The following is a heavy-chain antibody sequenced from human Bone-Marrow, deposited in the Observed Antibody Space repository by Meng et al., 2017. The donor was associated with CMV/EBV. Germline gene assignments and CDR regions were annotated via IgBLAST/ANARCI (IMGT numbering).Heavy chain of an antibody. CDR3: ARDVAVAGTGGLYYYYYGMDV. J-gene: IGHJ6*02. CDR2: IYSGGST. CDR1: GFTVSSNY. D-gene: IGHD6-19*01. V-gene: IGHV3-66*02. Sequence: GESLKISCAASGFTVSSNYMSWVRQAPGKGLEWVSVIYSGGSTYYADSVKGRFTISRDNSKNTLYLQMNSLRAEDTAVYYCARDVAVAGTGGLYYYYYGMDVWGPGTTVTVSS.